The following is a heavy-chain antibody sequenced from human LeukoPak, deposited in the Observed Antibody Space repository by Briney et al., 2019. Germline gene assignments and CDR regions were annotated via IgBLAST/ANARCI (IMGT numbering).Heavy chain of an antibody. V-gene: IGHV5-51*01. CDR1: GYSFISYW. D-gene: IGHD6-13*01. CDR2: IYPGDSDT. CDR3: ARPLVRTRYSSSWYFNY. Sequence: GESLKISCKASGYSFISYWIAWVRQMPGKGLEWMGTIYPGDSDTRYSPSFQGQVTISADKSISTAYLQWSSLTASDTAMYYCARPLVRTRYSSSWYFNYWGQGTLVTVSS. J-gene: IGHJ4*02.